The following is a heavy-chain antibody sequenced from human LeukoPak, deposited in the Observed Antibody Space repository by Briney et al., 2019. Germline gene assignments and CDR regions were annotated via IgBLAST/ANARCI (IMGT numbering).Heavy chain of an antibody. Sequence: SGTLSLTCALYGGSFSSYSWSWTWIRQTPEKGLEWIGEIIEKGNANYNPSLKSRVTIDLDTSKNQFSLKLTSMTAAGTAMYYCARGYYPPRWYFDLWGRGTLVTVSS. V-gene: IGHV4-34*01. CDR2: IIEKGNA. CDR3: ARGYYPPRWYFDL. J-gene: IGHJ2*01. CDR1: GGSFSSYS. D-gene: IGHD3-10*01.